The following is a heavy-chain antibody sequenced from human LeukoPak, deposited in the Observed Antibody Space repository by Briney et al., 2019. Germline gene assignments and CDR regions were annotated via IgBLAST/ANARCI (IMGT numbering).Heavy chain of an antibody. CDR1: GGSITNFY. V-gene: IGHV4-59*01. J-gene: IGHJ3*02. CDR2: IYYSGTT. Sequence: PSETLSLTCTVSGGSITNFYGGWIRQSPGKGLELIGYIYYSGTTNYSHSLKSRVSISVDTSKKQFSLKLSSVTAADTAVYYCARSPGGGFDIWGQGTMVTVSS. D-gene: IGHD2-15*01. CDR3: ARSPGGGFDI.